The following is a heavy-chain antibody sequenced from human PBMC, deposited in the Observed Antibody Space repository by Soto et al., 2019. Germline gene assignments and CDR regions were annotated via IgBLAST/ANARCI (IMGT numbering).Heavy chain of an antibody. CDR1: GDSVRRSGYS. CDR3: ASHYGDYEYYEY. J-gene: IGHJ4*02. V-gene: IGHV4-30-2*01. CDR2: IFHTGST. D-gene: IGHD4-17*01. Sequence: QLQLQESGSGLVKPSQTLSLTCAVSGDSVRRSGYSWSWIRQPPGKGLEWIGYIFHTGSTYYNLSFRGRGIIAVDRSKNQFYLKLSSVTAANTAVSYCASHYGDYEYYEYWGQGTQVTVSS.